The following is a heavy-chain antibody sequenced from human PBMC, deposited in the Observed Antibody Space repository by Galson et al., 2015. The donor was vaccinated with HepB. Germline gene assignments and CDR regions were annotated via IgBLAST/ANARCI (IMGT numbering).Heavy chain of an antibody. CDR3: AHTLSIRAHLPAQKDAFDI. CDR1: GFSLSTSGVG. J-gene: IGHJ3*02. CDR2: IYWDDDK. V-gene: IGHV2-5*02. D-gene: IGHD5-24*01. Sequence: PALVKPTQTLTLTCTFSGFSLSTSGVGVGWIRQPPGKALEWLALIYWDDDKRYSPSLKSRLTITKDTSKNQVVLTMTNMDPVDTATYYCAHTLSIRAHLPAQKDAFDIWGQGTMVTVSS.